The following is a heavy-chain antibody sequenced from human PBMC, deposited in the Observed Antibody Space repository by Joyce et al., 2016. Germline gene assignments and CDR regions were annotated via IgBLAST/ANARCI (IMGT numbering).Heavy chain of an antibody. J-gene: IGHJ6*02. CDR1: GGSISSYY. V-gene: IGHV4-59*01. Sequence: QVQLQESGPGLVKPSETLSLTCSVSGGSISSYYWGWIRQPPGKGLEWRGDIDDSGSTKYTPSLKSRVTISVDTSKNQFSLKLSSVTAADTAVYYCARAGGSNYYYGMDVWGQGTTVTVSS. D-gene: IGHD1-26*01. CDR2: IDDSGST. CDR3: ARAGGSNYYYGMDV.